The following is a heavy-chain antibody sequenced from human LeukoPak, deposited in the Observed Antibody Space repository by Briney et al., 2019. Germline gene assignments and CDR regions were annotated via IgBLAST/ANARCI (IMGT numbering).Heavy chain of an antibody. CDR3: ASDESGYDSSGPTGY. V-gene: IGHV1-46*03. CDR1: GYTFTSYY. J-gene: IGHJ4*02. D-gene: IGHD3-22*01. CDR2: INPSGGST. Sequence: ASVKVSCKASGYTFTSYYMHWVRQAPGQGLEWMGIINPSGGSTSYAQKFQARVTMTRHTPTSTVYMELSSLRSVSTAVYYCASDESGYDSSGPTGYWGQGALVTVSA.